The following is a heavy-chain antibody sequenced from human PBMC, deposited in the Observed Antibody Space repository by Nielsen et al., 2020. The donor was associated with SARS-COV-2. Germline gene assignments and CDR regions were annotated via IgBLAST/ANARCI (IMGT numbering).Heavy chain of an antibody. J-gene: IGHJ3*02. Sequence: SETLSLTCTVSGGSISSSSYYWGWIRQPPGKGLEWIGSIYYSGSTYYNPSLKSRVTISVDTSKNQFSLKLSSVTAADTAVYYCARHMNDFWSGYYNDASDIWGQGTMVTVSS. D-gene: IGHD3-3*01. CDR3: ARHMNDFWSGYYNDASDI. CDR2: IYYSGST. V-gene: IGHV4-39*01. CDR1: GGSISSSSYY.